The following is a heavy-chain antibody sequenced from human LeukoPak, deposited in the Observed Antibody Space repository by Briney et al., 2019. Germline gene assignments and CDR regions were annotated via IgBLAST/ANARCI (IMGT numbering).Heavy chain of an antibody. J-gene: IGHJ4*02. CDR2: IYYSGGT. D-gene: IGHD3-3*02. V-gene: IGHV4-39*01. CDR3: ARHLLEGYFDY. Sequence: SETLSLTCTVSGGSISSSSYYWGWIRQPPGKGLEWIGSIYYSGGTYYNPSLKSRVTISVDTSKNQFSLKLSSVTAADTAVYYCARHLLEGYFDYWGQGTLVTVSS. CDR1: GGSISSSSYY.